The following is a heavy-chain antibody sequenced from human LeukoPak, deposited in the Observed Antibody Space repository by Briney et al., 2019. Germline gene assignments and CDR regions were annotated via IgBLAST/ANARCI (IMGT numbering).Heavy chain of an antibody. CDR3: ARAVSGRFDY. CDR2: IYHSGST. CDR1: GGSINSDY. V-gene: IGHV4-59*01. J-gene: IGHJ4*02. D-gene: IGHD6-19*01. Sequence: SETLSLTCSVSGGSINSDYWNWIRQPPGKGLEWIGYIYHSGSTNYNPSLKSRVTISIDKSKKQFSLKLISVTAADTAIYYCARAVSGRFDYWGQGTLVTVSS.